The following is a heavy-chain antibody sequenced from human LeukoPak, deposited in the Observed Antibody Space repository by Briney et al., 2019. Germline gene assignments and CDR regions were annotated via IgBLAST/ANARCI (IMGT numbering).Heavy chain of an antibody. J-gene: IGHJ4*02. Sequence: GASVKVSCKASGYAFSGYYMHWVRQAPGQGLEWMGRINPKNGYTNYAQNFQGRVTMTRDTSISTAYMELSRLRSDDTAAYYCARDYCSSTSCLFDYWGQGTLVTVSS. V-gene: IGHV1-2*06. CDR1: GYAFSGYY. CDR3: ARDYCSSTSCLFDY. CDR2: INPKNGYT. D-gene: IGHD2-2*01.